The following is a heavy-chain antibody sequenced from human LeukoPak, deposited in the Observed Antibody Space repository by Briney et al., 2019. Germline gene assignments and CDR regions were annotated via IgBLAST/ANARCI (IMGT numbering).Heavy chain of an antibody. Sequence: GGSLRLSCAASGFTFSSYWMSWVRQAPGKGLEWVANIKQDGSEKYYVDSVKGRFTISRDNAKNSLYLQMNSLRAEDTALYYCARDGPVAGVELDQWGQGTLVTVSS. V-gene: IGHV3-7*05. D-gene: IGHD6-19*01. CDR2: IKQDGSEK. J-gene: IGHJ4*02. CDR3: ARDGPVAGVELDQ. CDR1: GFTFSSYW.